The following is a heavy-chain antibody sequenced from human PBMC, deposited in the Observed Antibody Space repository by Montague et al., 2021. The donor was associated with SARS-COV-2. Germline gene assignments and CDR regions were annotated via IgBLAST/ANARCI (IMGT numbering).Heavy chain of an antibody. CDR2: ISYDGTNE. CDR1: GLTFSSYA. J-gene: IGHJ4*02. Sequence: SLRLSCAASGLTFSSYAMHWVRQAPGKGLEWVAVISYDGTNEYYADSVKGRFTISRDNSKNTLYLQMNGLRAEDTAVYYCAREGITAAGKDFDYWGQGTLVTVSS. CDR3: AREGITAAGKDFDY. V-gene: IGHV3-30*04. D-gene: IGHD6-13*01.